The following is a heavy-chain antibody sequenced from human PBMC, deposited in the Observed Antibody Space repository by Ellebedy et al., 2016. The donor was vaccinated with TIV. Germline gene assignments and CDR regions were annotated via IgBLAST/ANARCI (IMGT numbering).Heavy chain of an antibody. V-gene: IGHV3-23*01. D-gene: IGHD1/OR15-1a*01. CDR1: GFTFGSNA. CDR2: IGGRSEYT. Sequence: GESLKISCAASGFTFGSNAIAWVRQAPGKGLEWVSAIGGRSEYTFYADSVRGRFVTSRDNFKNTLYLHMNILRPEDTDVYYCAKGGTYEQRYAFDFWGQGTMVTVSS. J-gene: IGHJ3*01. CDR3: AKGGTYEQRYAFDF.